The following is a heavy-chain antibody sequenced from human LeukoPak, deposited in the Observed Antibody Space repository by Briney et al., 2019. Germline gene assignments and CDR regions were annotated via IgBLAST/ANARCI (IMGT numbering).Heavy chain of an antibody. CDR3: ARAGYSSSWYGL. J-gene: IGHJ5*02. D-gene: IGHD6-13*01. CDR2: INSDGSST. V-gene: IGHV3-74*01. CDR1: GLPFSSYW. Sequence: GGSLRLSCAASGLPFSSYWMHWVRQAPGKGLVWVSRINSDGSSTSYADSVKGRFTISRDNAKNTLYLQMNSLRAEDTAVYYCARAGYSSSWYGLWGQGTLVTVSS.